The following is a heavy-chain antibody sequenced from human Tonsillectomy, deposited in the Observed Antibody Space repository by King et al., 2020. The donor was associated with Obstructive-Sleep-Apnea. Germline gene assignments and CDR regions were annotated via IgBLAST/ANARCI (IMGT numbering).Heavy chain of an antibody. J-gene: IGHJ4*02. CDR2: IDPSDSYT. Sequence: QLVQSGAEVKKPGESLRISCKGSGYSFTSYWISWVRQMPGKGLEWMGRIDPSDSYTNYSPSFQGHVTISPDKSISTAYLQWSSLKASDTAMYYCARPGATPYYFDYWGQGTLVTVSS. V-gene: IGHV5-10-1*01. D-gene: IGHD1-26*01. CDR3: ARPGATPYYFDY. CDR1: GYSFTSYW.